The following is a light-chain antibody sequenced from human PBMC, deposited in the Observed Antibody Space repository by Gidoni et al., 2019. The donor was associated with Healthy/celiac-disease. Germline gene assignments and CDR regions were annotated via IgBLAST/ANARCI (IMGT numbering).Light chain of an antibody. J-gene: IGKJ2*01. Sequence: DLQMTQSPSSLSASVGDRVTITCRASQSISSYLNCYQQKQGKAPKLLIYAASSLQSGVPSRFIGSGSGTDFTLTISSLQPEDFATYYCQQSYSTPYTFXXXTKLEIK. CDR1: QSISSY. CDR2: AAS. V-gene: IGKV1-39*01. CDR3: QQSYSTPYT.